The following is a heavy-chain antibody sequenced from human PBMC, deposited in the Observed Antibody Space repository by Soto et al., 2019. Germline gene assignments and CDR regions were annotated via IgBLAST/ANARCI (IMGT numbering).Heavy chain of an antibody. Sequence: QVQLVQSGGEVKKPGASVKVSCKASGYTFTNYGISWVRQAPGQGLEWMGWINVYNGNTKYAQKVQGRVTMTTDTSTSTAYMELRSLRSDATAVYYCARGVGSGTYYNQYNWFDPWGQGNLVTVSS. J-gene: IGHJ5*02. D-gene: IGHD3-10*01. CDR3: ARGVGSGTYYNQYNWFDP. V-gene: IGHV1-18*01. CDR1: GYTFTNYG. CDR2: INVYNGNT.